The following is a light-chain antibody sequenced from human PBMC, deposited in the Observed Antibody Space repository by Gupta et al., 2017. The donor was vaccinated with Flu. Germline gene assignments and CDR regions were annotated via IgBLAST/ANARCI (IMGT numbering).Light chain of an antibody. J-gene: IGLJ3*02. V-gene: IGLV2-8*01. Sequence: SVTISCTGTSSDVGGYKYVSWYQQHPGNAPNLMIYEATERPSGVPDRFSGSKSGNTASLTVSGLQAEDEAEYYCSSYAGNNNGVFGGGTKLTVL. CDR1: SSDVGGYKY. CDR2: EAT. CDR3: SSYAGNNNGV.